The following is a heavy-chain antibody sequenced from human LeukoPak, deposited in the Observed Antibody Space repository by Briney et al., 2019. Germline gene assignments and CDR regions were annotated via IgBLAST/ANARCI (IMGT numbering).Heavy chain of an antibody. J-gene: IGHJ4*02. V-gene: IGHV1-18*01. Sequence: PSVKVSFKTSGYTFGSYGISWVRQAPGQGLEWMRRINSYNANTKYAQKFQGRVAMATDTSTSTAYMELGSLRSDDTAVYFCARFGDLYFDSWGQGTLVTVSS. CDR2: INSYNANT. CDR1: GYTFGSYG. D-gene: IGHD3-10*01. CDR3: ARFGDLYFDS.